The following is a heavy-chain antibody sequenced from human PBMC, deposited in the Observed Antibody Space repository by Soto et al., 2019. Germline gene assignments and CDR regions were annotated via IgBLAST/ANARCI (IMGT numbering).Heavy chain of an antibody. V-gene: IGHV4-59*08. Sequence: ASETLSLTCTVSGGSISSYYWSWIRQPPGKGLEWIGYIYYSGSTNYNPSLKSRVTISVDTSKNQFSLKLSSVTAADTAVYYCARRYGGAFDIWGQGTMVTVS. CDR3: ARRYGGAFDI. CDR1: GGSISSYY. J-gene: IGHJ3*02. D-gene: IGHD3-10*01. CDR2: IYYSGST.